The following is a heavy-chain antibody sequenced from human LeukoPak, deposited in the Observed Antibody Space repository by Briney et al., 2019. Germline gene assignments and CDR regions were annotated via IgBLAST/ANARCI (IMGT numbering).Heavy chain of an antibody. V-gene: IGHV1-18*01. CDR3: ARVAQHRYYYDSSDYRYYFDY. CDR1: GYTFTSYG. Sequence: ASVKVSCKASGYTFTSYGISWVRQAPGQGLEWMGWISAYNGNTNYAQKLQGRVTMTTDTSTTTAYMELRSLRSDDTAVYYCARVAQHRYYYDSSDYRYYFDYWGQGTLVTVSS. J-gene: IGHJ4*02. CDR2: ISAYNGNT. D-gene: IGHD3-22*01.